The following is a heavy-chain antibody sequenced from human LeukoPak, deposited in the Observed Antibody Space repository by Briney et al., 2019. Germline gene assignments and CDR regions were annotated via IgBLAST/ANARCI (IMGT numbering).Heavy chain of an antibody. J-gene: IGHJ4*02. CDR2: ISNSGGST. CDR3: VKDSRASGRGGNFDY. Sequence: GGSLRLSCSVSGFTFSDYAMHWVRQAPGKGLEYVSAISNSGGSTDYADSVSGRFTIFRDNPRRTLFLQMSSLTAEDTALYYCVKDSRASGRGGNFDYWGQGTLVTVSA. D-gene: IGHD3-10*01. CDR1: GFTFSDYA. V-gene: IGHV3-64D*09.